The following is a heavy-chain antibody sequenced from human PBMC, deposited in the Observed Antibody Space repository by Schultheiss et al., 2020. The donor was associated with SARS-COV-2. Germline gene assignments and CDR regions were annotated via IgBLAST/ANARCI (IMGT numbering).Heavy chain of an antibody. CDR1: GGSFSGYY. V-gene: IGHV4-59*01. J-gene: IGHJ6*02. D-gene: IGHD3-9*01. CDR2: IYYSGST. CDR3: ARAWLYGMDV. Sequence: SETLSLTCAVYGGSFSGYYWSWIRQPPGKGLEWIGYIYYSGSTYYNPSLKSRVTISVDTSKNQFSLKLSSVTAADTAVYYCARAWLYGMDVWGQGTTVTVAS.